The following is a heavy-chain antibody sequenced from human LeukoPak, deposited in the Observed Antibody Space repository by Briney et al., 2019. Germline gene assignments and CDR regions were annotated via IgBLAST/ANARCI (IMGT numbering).Heavy chain of an antibody. J-gene: IGHJ4*02. Sequence: GGSLRLSCVVSGFTFDSYWMHWVRQAPGKGLEWVAVISYGGSNKYYADSVKGRFTISRDNSKNTLYLQMNSLRAEDTAVYYCARLVLGGTYFDYWGQGTLVTVSS. D-gene: IGHD6-19*01. V-gene: IGHV3-30*03. CDR2: ISYGGSNK. CDR1: GFTFDSYW. CDR3: ARLVLGGTYFDY.